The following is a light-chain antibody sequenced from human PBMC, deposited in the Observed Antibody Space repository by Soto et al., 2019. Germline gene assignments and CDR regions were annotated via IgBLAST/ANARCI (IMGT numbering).Light chain of an antibody. CDR2: DAS. V-gene: IGKV3-15*01. CDR1: QSVSSS. Sequence: EIVMTQSPATLSVSPGETATLSCRASQSVSSSLAWYQQKPGQAPRLLISDASTRAAGLPARFSGSGSATEFTLTISSLQSEDFAVYFCQQSNNWPKTFGQGTKVEMK. J-gene: IGKJ1*01. CDR3: QQSNNWPKT.